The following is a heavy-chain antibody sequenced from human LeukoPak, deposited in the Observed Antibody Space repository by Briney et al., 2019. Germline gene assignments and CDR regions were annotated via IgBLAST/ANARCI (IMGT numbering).Heavy chain of an antibody. CDR3: ARQRRGAAVAGSAAPPPDY. CDR2: INHSGST. D-gene: IGHD6-19*01. Sequence: SETLSLTCAVYGGSFSGYYWSWIRQPPGKGLEWIGEINHSGSTNYNPSLKSRVTISVDTSKNQFSLKLSSVTAADTAVYYCARQRRGAAVAGSAAPPPDYWGQGTLVTVSS. CDR1: GGSFSGYY. J-gene: IGHJ4*02. V-gene: IGHV4-34*01.